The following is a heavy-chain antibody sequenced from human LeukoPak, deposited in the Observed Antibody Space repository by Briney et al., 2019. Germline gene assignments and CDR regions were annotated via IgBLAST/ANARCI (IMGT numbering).Heavy chain of an antibody. V-gene: IGHV1-2*02. J-gene: IGHJ5*02. CDR2: INPNSGGT. Sequence: ASVKASCKASGYTFTGYYMHWVRQAPGQGLEWMGWINPNSGGTNYAQKFQGGVTMTRDTSISTAYMELSRLRSDDTAVYYCARGRGYSYGPNNYNWFDPWGQGTLVTVSS. CDR1: GYTFTGYY. D-gene: IGHD5-18*01. CDR3: ARGRGYSYGPNNYNWFDP.